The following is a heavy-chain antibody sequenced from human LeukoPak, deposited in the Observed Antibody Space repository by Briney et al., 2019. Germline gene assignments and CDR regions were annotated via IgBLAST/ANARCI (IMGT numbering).Heavy chain of an antibody. Sequence: VIWYDGSNKYYADSVKGRFTISRDNSKNTLYLQMNSLRAEDTAVYYCARDMGYSSSVDYWGQGTLVTVSS. CDR2: IWYDGSNK. D-gene: IGHD6-13*01. CDR3: ARDMGYSSSVDY. V-gene: IGHV3-33*01. J-gene: IGHJ4*02.